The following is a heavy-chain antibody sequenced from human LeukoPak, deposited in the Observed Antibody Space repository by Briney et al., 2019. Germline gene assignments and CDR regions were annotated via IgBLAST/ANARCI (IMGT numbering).Heavy chain of an antibody. V-gene: IGHV4-30-2*01. D-gene: IGHD3-22*01. Sequence: ASETLSLTCAVSGGSISSGGYSWSWIRQPPGKGLEWIGYIYHSGSTYYNPSLKSRVTISVDRSKNQFSLKLSSVTAADTAVYYCAREEVVIRYFDYWGQGTLVTVSS. J-gene: IGHJ4*02. CDR3: AREEVVIRYFDY. CDR1: GGSISSGGYS. CDR2: IYHSGST.